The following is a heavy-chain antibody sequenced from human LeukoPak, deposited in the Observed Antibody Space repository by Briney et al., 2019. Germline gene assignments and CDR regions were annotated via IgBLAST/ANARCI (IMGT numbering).Heavy chain of an antibody. D-gene: IGHD2-2*01. CDR2: IYPGDSDT. V-gene: IGHV5-51*01. Sequence: GESLKISCKGSGYSFTSYWIGWVRQMPGKGLEWMGIIYPGDSDTRYSPSFQGQVTISADKSISTAYLQWSSLKASDTAMYYCARGGRCSSTSCYPLHWGQGTPVTVSS. CDR1: GYSFTSYW. CDR3: ARGGRCSSTSCYPLH. J-gene: IGHJ4*02.